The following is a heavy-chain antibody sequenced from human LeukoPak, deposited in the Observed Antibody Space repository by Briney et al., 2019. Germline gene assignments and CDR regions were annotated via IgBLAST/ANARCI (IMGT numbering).Heavy chain of an antibody. CDR2: INHSGST. V-gene: IGHV4-34*01. CDR3: ARESNINNWFDP. D-gene: IGHD2/OR15-2a*01. CDR1: GVSFSGYY. Sequence: SETLSLTCAVYGVSFSGYYWSWIRQPPGKGLEWIGEINHSGSTNYNPSLKSRVSMSIDRSNNQFSLNLSSVTAADTAVYYCARESNINNWFDPWGQGTLVTVSS. J-gene: IGHJ5*02.